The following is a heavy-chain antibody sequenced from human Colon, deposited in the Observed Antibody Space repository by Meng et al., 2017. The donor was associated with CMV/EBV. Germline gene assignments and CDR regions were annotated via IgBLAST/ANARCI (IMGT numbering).Heavy chain of an antibody. V-gene: IGHV4-39*07. D-gene: IGHD4-17*01. CDR3: ATDYGDYYFDR. CDR1: GGSISSITYY. J-gene: IGHJ4*02. Sequence: QVQLQQSGPGLVKPSETLSLTCTVSGGSISSITYYWGWIRQTPGKGLEWIGNIYYSGYTYYNPSLKSRLTISVDTSKNQFSLKLTSVTAADTAVYYCATDYGDYYFDRWGQGTLVTVSS. CDR2: IYYSGYT.